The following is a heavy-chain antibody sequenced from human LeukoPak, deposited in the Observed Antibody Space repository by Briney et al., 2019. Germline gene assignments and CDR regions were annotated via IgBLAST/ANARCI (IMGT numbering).Heavy chain of an antibody. V-gene: IGHV4-34*01. CDR3: AATSGEWDY. CDR2: INHSGST. Sequence: PSETLSLTCAVYGGSFSGYYWSWIRQPPGKGLEWIGEINHSGSTNYNPSLKSRVTISVDTSKNQFSLKLSSMTAADTAVYYCAATSGEWDYWGQGTLVTVSS. CDR1: GGSFSGYY. D-gene: IGHD7-27*01. J-gene: IGHJ4*02.